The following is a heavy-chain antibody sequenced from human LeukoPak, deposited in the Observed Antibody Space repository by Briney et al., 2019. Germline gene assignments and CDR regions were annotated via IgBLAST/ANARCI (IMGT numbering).Heavy chain of an antibody. CDR2: IYYSGST. CDR3: ASGTVTTWGQGAFDI. J-gene: IGHJ3*02. Sequence: SETLSLTCTVSGGSISSYYWSWIRQPPGEGLEWIGYIYYSGSTNYNPSLKGRVTISVDTSKNQFSLKLSSVTAADTAVYYCASGTVTTWGQGAFDIWGQGTMVTVSS. V-gene: IGHV4-59*01. D-gene: IGHD4-17*01. CDR1: GGSISSYY.